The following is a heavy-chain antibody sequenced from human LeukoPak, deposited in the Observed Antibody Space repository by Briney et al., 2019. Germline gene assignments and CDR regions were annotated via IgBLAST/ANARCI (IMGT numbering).Heavy chain of an antibody. CDR3: ASSQYYYDSSSLRVDAFDI. CDR2: ISGSGGST. V-gene: IGHV3-23*01. Sequence: GGSLRLSCAASGFTFNNYAMSWVRQAPGKGLEWVSTISGSGGSTYSADSVKGRFTISRDTSKNTLYLQMNSLRAEDTAVYYCASSQYYYDSSSLRVDAFDIWGQGTMVTVSS. D-gene: IGHD3-22*01. CDR1: GFTFNNYA. J-gene: IGHJ3*02.